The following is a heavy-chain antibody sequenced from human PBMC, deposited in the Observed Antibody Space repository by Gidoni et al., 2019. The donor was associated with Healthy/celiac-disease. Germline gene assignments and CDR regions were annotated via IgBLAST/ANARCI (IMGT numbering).Heavy chain of an antibody. CDR2: ISYDGSNK. D-gene: IGHD5-18*01. Sequence: QVQLVESGGGVVQPGRSLRLSSAAPGSPFSRFAMHWVRPAPGKGLEWVAVISYDGSNKYYADSVKGRFTISRDNSKNTLYLQMNSLRAEDTAVYYCAIVRSYGPIYNFYGMDVWGQGTTVTVSS. V-gene: IGHV3-30*04. CDR3: AIVRSYGPIYNFYGMDV. J-gene: IGHJ6*02. CDR1: GSPFSRFA.